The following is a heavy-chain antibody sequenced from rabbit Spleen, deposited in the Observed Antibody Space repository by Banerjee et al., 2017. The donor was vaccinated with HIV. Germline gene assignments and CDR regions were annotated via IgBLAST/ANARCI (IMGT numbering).Heavy chain of an antibody. CDR1: GVSFSVSSY. D-gene: IGHD1-1*01. CDR2: INAITGKA. V-gene: IGHV1S40*01. CDR3: ARDLVAVIGWNFNL. J-gene: IGHJ4*01. Sequence: QSLEEFGGDLVKPGASLTLTCTASGVSFSVSSYMCWVRQAPGKGLEWIACINAITGKAVYASWAKGRFTFSKTSSTTVTLQMTSLTAADTATYFCARDLVAVIGWNFNLWGQGTLVTVS.